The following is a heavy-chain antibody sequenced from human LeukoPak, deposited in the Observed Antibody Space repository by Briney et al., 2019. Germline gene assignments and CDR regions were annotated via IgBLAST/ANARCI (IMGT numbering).Heavy chain of an antibody. J-gene: IGHJ5*02. CDR3: ASAGIVVTPHVKRFAPSLSQFDP. CDR2: INHSGST. Sequence: PSETLSLTCAVYGGSFSGYYWSWIRQPPGKGLEWIGEINHSGSTNYNPSLKSRVTISVDTSKNQFSLKLSSVTAADTAVYYCASAGIVVTPHVKRFAPSLSQFDPWGQGTLVTVSS. CDR1: GGSFSGYY. D-gene: IGHD5-12*01. V-gene: IGHV4-34*01.